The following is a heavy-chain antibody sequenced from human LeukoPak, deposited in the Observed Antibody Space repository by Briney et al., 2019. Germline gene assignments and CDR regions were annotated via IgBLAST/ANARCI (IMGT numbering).Heavy chain of an antibody. CDR2: ISWNSGSI. CDR3: AKEGSTSFSDYYYYGMDV. V-gene: IGHV3-9*01. CDR1: GFTFDDYA. D-gene: IGHD2-2*01. J-gene: IGHJ6*02. Sequence: GGSLRLSCAASGFTFDDYAMHWVRQAPGKGLEWVSGISWNSGSIGYADSVKGRFTISRDNAKNSLYLRMNSLRAEDTALYYCAKEGSTSFSDYYYYGMDVWGQGTTVTVSS.